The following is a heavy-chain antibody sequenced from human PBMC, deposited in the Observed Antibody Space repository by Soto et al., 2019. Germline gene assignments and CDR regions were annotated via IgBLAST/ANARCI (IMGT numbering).Heavy chain of an antibody. CDR3: AKAGATTYWYFDL. J-gene: IGHJ2*01. CDR2: ISYDGSNK. Sequence: VAVISYDGSNKYYADSVKGRFTISRDNSKNTLYLQMNSLRAEDTAVYYCAKAGATTYWYFDLWGRGTLVTVSS. V-gene: IGHV3-30*18. D-gene: IGHD1-26*01.